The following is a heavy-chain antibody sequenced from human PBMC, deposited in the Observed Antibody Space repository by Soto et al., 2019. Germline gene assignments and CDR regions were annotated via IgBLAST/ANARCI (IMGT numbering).Heavy chain of an antibody. CDR1: GGSFRGYY. CDR2: INHRGST. V-gene: IGHV4-34*01. D-gene: IGHD1-1*01. Sequence: SETLSLTCAGFGGSFRGYYWRWIRQPPGKGLEWIGEINHRGSTNYNPSLKSRVTMSVDTSKNQFSLKLTSVAAADTAVYYGATTTWNHNWFDPWGQGTLVTVSS. J-gene: IGHJ5*02. CDR3: ATTTWNHNWFDP.